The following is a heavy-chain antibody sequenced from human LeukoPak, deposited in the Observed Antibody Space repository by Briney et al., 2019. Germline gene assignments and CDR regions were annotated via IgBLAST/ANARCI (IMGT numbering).Heavy chain of an antibody. V-gene: IGHV3-21*01. CDR2: ISSSSGYI. Sequence: GGSLRLSCAASGFSFSSNSMNWVRQAPGKGLEWVSSISSSSGYIYYADSVKGRFTISRDNAKNSLHLQMNSLRAEDTAVYYCARPLYCSGGSCYSDYYYYYYMDVWGKGTTVTVSS. CDR3: ARPLYCSGGSCYSDYYYYYYMDV. J-gene: IGHJ6*03. D-gene: IGHD2-15*01. CDR1: GFSFSSNS.